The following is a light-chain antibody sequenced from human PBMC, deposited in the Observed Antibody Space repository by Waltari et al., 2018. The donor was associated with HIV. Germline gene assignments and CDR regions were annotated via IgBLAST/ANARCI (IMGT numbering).Light chain of an antibody. V-gene: IGLV2-8*01. J-gene: IGLJ3*02. CDR1: SSDVGGYNS. Sequence: QSALTQPPSASGSPGQSVTISCTGTSSDVGGYNSVYWYQQHPGKAPKLMIYEVSKRPSGVPDRFSGSKSGNTASLTVSGLQAEDEADYYCSSCAGSNNGVFGGGTKLTVL. CDR3: SSCAGSNNGV. CDR2: EVS.